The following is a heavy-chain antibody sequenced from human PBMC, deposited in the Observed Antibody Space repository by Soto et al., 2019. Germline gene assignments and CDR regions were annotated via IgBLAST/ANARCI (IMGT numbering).Heavy chain of an antibody. V-gene: IGHV1-18*01. Sequence: ASVKVSCKASGYTFTSYGISWVRQAPGQGLEWMGWISAYNGKTNYAQKYQGRVTMTTDRSTSTAYMELRSLRSDDTAVYYCARVFYYYDSSGYFDYWGQGTLVTVSS. CDR3: ARVFYYYDSSGYFDY. CDR1: GYTFTSYG. CDR2: ISAYNGKT. J-gene: IGHJ4*02. D-gene: IGHD3-22*01.